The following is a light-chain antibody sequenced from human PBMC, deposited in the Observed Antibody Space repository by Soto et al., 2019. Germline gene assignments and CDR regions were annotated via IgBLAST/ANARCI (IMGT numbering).Light chain of an antibody. J-gene: IGKJ5*01. CDR1: QSVSSY. V-gene: IGKV3-11*01. CDR2: DAS. Sequence: EIVLAQSPATLSLSAGKRAPLYCRASQSVSSYLAWYQQKPGQATRLIIYDASNRATGIPARFSGSGSGTDFTLTISSLQSEDFAVYYCQQLNYWPRITFGQGTRLEIK. CDR3: QQLNYWPRIT.